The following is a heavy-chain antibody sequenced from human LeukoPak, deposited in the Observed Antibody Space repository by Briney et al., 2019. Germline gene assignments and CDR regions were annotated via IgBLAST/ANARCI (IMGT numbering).Heavy chain of an antibody. CDR2: IKEDGSGK. CDR1: GFTFSGYW. Sequence: PGGSLRLSCAASGFTFSGYWMTWVRQAPGKGLEWVANIKEDGSGKYYVDSVKSRFTISRDNAKNSLYLQMNSLRAEDTAMYYCGILSPGGNNDFDYWGQGTLVTVSS. V-gene: IGHV3-7*01. CDR3: GILSPGGNNDFDY. D-gene: IGHD1/OR15-1a*01. J-gene: IGHJ4*02.